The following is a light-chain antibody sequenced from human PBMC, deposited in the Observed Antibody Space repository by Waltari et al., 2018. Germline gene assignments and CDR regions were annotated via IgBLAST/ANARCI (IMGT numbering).Light chain of an antibody. CDR2: DAS. Sequence: AIQLTQSPSSLSASVGHRITIPCRASQDIASALAWYGQQPGKATQHRIYDASTLESGVPSRFSGSGSGTDFTLSISGLQPEDFATYYCQQFINYPLTFGPGTTVDIK. J-gene: IGKJ3*01. V-gene: IGKV1D-13*01. CDR1: QDIASA. CDR3: QQFINYPLT.